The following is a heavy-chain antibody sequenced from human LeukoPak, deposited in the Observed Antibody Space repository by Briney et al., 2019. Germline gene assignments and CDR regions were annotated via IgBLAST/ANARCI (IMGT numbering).Heavy chain of an antibody. Sequence: KTSETLSLTCTVSGGSISSYYWSWIRQPAGKGLEWVGRIYTSGTPNYNPSLKSRVTISIDTSKNQFSLKLSSVTAADTAVYYCARDRVGDYFDYWGQGTLVTVSS. J-gene: IGHJ4*02. CDR1: GGSISSYY. CDR2: IYTSGTP. V-gene: IGHV4-4*07. CDR3: ARDRVGDYFDY. D-gene: IGHD3-16*01.